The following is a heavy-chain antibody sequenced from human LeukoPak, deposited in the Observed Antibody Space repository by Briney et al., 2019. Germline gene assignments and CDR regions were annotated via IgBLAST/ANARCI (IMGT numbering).Heavy chain of an antibody. CDR2: INPNSGGT. Sequence: ASVKVSCKASGGTFSSYAISWVRQAPGQGLEWMGWINPNSGGTNYAQKFQGRVTMTRDTSISTAYMELSRLRSDDTAVYYCARDRVVVTAIRPNWFDPWGQGTLVTVSS. D-gene: IGHD2-21*02. CDR3: ARDRVVVTAIRPNWFDP. V-gene: IGHV1-2*02. CDR1: GGTFSSYA. J-gene: IGHJ5*02.